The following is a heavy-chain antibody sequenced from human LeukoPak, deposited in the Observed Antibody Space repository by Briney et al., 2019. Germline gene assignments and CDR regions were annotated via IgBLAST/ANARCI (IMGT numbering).Heavy chain of an antibody. CDR3: TTLGAYCGGDCPLLFDY. D-gene: IGHD2-21*02. V-gene: IGHV3-15*01. J-gene: IGHJ4*02. CDR2: IKSKTDGGTT. Sequence: GGSLRLSCAASGFTFSNAWMSWVRQAPGKGLEWVGRIKSKTDGGTTDYAAPVKGRFTISRDDSKNTLYLQMNSLKTEDTAVYYCTTLGAYCGGDCPLLFDYWGQGTLVTVSS. CDR1: GFTFSNAW.